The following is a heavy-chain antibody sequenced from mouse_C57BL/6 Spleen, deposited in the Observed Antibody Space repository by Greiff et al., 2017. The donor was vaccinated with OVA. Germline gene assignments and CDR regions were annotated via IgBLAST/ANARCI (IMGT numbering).Heavy chain of an antibody. V-gene: IGHV1-81*01. J-gene: IGHJ2*01. CDR3: ARGDWDGVYFGY. Sequence: VQLQQSGAELARPGASVKLSCKASGYTFTSSGISWVKQRPGQGLEWIGEIYPRSGNTYYNEKFTGKATLTADKSSSTAYMELRSLTSEDSAVDFCARGDWDGVYFGYWGQGTTLTVSS. CDR1: GYTFTSSG. D-gene: IGHD4-1*01. CDR2: IYPRSGNT.